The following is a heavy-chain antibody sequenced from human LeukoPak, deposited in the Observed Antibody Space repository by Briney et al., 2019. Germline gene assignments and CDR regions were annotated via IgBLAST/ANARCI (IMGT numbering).Heavy chain of an antibody. V-gene: IGHV3-23*01. D-gene: IGHD3-3*01. CDR1: GFTFTSFA. CDR2: IGGRAGST. J-gene: IGHJ5*02. CDR3: AKDLMGGLRFLEWSLDP. Sequence: PGGSLRLSCAASGFTFTSFAMTWVRQAPGKGLEWVSTIGGRAGSTYYADSVKGRFTISRDNSKNTLYLQMNSLRAEDTAVYYCAKDLMGGLRFLEWSLDPWGQGTLVTVSS.